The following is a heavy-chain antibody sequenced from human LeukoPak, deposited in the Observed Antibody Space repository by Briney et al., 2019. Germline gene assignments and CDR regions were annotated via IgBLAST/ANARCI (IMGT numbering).Heavy chain of an antibody. D-gene: IGHD2-15*01. CDR1: GYTFTGYY. CDR3: SRDSGYCSGGSCWYFDF. J-gene: IGHJ4*02. Sequence: ASVKVSCKASGYTFTGYYMHWVRQAPGQGLEWMGWINPNSGGTNYAQKFQGRVTMTRDTSISTAYMELSRLRSDDAAVYYCSRDSGYCSGGSCWYFDFWGQGTLVTVSA. V-gene: IGHV1-2*02. CDR2: INPNSGGT.